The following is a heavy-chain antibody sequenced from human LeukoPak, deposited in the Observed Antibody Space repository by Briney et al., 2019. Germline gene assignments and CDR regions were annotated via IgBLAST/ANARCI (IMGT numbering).Heavy chain of an antibody. V-gene: IGHV3-30*18. CDR1: GFTFSSYG. D-gene: IGHD2-21*02. CDR2: ITYDGSNK. Sequence: GGSLRLSCAASGFTFSSYGMHWVRQAPGKGLEWVAVITYDGSNKYYADSVKGRFTISRDNSKNTLYLQMNSLRAEDTAVYYCAKDSGIVVVTAANYFDYWGQGTLVTVSS. CDR3: AKDSGIVVVTAANYFDY. J-gene: IGHJ4*02.